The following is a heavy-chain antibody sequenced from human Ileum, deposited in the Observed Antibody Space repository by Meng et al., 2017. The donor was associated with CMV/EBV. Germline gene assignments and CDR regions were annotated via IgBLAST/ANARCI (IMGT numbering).Heavy chain of an antibody. CDR2: INKSGRK. V-gene: IGHV4-39*07. J-gene: IGHJ4*02. CDR3: VRVVGPHDFWVHY. Sequence: RRRDNKGGRIGKPTGKGVEWMGRINKSGRKNKKTTEKRRVTMSVDTSKNQFSLKLTSVTAADTAVYHCVRVVGPHDFWVHYWGQGTLVTVSS. CDR1: RRRDNK. D-gene: IGHD3-3*01.